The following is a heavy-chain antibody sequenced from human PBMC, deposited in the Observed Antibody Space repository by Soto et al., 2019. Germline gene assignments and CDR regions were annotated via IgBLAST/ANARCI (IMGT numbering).Heavy chain of an antibody. D-gene: IGHD2-21*02. Sequence: PSETLSLTCAVSGYSISSGYYWGWIRQPPGKGLEWIGSIYHSGSTYYIPSLKSRVTISVDTSKNQFSLKLSSVTAADTAVYYCARDRGFCGGDCYREGDFDYWGQGTLVTVSS. CDR2: IYHSGST. CDR3: ARDRGFCGGDCYREGDFDY. J-gene: IGHJ4*02. V-gene: IGHV4-38-2*02. CDR1: GYSISSGYY.